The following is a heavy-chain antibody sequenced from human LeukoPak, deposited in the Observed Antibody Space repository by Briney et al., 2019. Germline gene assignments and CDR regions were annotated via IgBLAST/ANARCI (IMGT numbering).Heavy chain of an antibody. J-gene: IGHJ4*02. V-gene: IGHV3-23*01. Sequence: GGSLRLSCAASGFTFSSCVMGWVRQAPGMGLEWVSAISGRDGSTFYADSVKGRFTISGDNSKNTLYLQMNSLRADDTALYYCAKYRTTSGAALEYWGQGSLVTVSS. D-gene: IGHD1-14*01. CDR1: GFTFSSCV. CDR3: AKYRTTSGAALEY. CDR2: ISGRDGST.